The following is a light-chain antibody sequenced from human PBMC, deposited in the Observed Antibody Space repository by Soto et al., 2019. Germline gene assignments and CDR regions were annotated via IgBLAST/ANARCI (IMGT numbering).Light chain of an antibody. V-gene: IGKV3-20*01. CDR2: DAS. CDR3: QHYGSSPPFT. CDR1: QSVSSY. J-gene: IGKJ5*01. Sequence: EIVLTQSPATLSLSPGERATLSCRASQSVSSYLAWYQQKPGQAPRLFIYDASNRATGIPARFSGSGFGTDFTLTISRLEPEDFAVYYCQHYGSSPPFTFGQGTRLEIK.